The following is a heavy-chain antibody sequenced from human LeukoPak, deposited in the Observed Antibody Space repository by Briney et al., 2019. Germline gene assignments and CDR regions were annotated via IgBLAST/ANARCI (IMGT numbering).Heavy chain of an antibody. J-gene: IGHJ5*02. CDR2: ISGSGGNT. Sequence: PGGSLRLSCAASGFTFSNYAMSWVRQAPGKGLEWVSAISGSGGNTYFADSVKGRFTISRDNSKNTLYLQMNSLRAEDTAVYYCAKDLGHIGYCSSTSCYKGEWFDPWGQGTLVTVSS. D-gene: IGHD2-2*02. V-gene: IGHV3-23*01. CDR3: AKDLGHIGYCSSTSCYKGEWFDP. CDR1: GFTFSNYA.